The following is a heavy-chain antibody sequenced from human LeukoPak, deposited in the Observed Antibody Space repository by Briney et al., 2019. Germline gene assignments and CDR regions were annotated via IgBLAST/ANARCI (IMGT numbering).Heavy chain of an antibody. J-gene: IGHJ5*02. CDR3: ARDQGYCSGGSCGFDP. Sequence: SETLSLTCAVSGGSISSGGYSWSWIRQPPGKGLEWIGYIYHSGSTYYNPSLKSRVTISVDRSKNQFSLKLSSVTAADTAEYYCARDQGYCSGGSCGFDPWGQGTLVTVSS. CDR2: IYHSGST. D-gene: IGHD2-15*01. V-gene: IGHV4-30-2*01. CDR1: GGSISSGGYS.